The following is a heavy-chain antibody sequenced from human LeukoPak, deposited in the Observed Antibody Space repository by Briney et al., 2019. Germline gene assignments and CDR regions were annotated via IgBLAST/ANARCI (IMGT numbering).Heavy chain of an antibody. Sequence: PGRSLRLSCAASGFTFSSYVMHWVRQAPGKGLEWVALIRYDRSNKYYADSVKGRFTISRDNSKNTLYLQMNSLRIEDTAVYYCAKVLENYYDSSPLDYWGQGTLVTVSS. CDR2: IRYDRSNK. CDR3: AKVLENYYDSSPLDY. D-gene: IGHD3-22*01. V-gene: IGHV3-30*04. J-gene: IGHJ4*02. CDR1: GFTFSSYV.